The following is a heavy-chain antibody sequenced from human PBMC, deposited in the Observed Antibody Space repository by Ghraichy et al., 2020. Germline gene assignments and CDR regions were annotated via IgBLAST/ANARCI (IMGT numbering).Heavy chain of an antibody. CDR2: IYHSGST. Sequence: SETLSLTCAVSGGSISSGGYSWSWIRQPPGKGLEWIGYIYHSGSTYYNPSLKSRVTISVDRSKNQFSLKLSSVTAADTAVYYCSRTTYYYYMDVWGKGTTVTVSS. D-gene: IGHD2/OR15-2a*01. V-gene: IGHV4-30-2*01. CDR1: GGSISSGGYS. CDR3: SRTTYYYYMDV. J-gene: IGHJ6*03.